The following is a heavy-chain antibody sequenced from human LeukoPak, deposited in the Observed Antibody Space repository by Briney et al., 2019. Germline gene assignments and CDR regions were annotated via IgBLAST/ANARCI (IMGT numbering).Heavy chain of an antibody. CDR3: ARDGYSYGYDPDY. V-gene: IGHV1-69*04. CDR1: GGTFSSYA. Sequence: SVKVSCKASGGTFSSYAISWVRQAPGQGLEWMGRIIPILGIANYAQKFQGRVTITAGKSTSTAYMELSSLRSEDTAVYYCARDGYSYGYDPDYWGQGTLVTVSS. D-gene: IGHD5-18*01. J-gene: IGHJ4*02. CDR2: IIPILGIA.